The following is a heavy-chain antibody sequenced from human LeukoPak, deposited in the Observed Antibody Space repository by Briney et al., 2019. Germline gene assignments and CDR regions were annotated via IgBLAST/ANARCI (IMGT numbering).Heavy chain of an antibody. CDR3: ARDYDSSGYYHGWFDP. CDR1: GGSISSGGYY. V-gene: IGHV4-31*03. D-gene: IGHD3-22*01. CDR2: IYYSGNT. Sequence: PSETLSLTCTVSGGSISSGGYYWSWIRQHPGKGLEWIGYIYYSGNTYYNPSLKSRVTISVDTSKNQFSLKLSSVTAADTAVYYCARDYDSSGYYHGWFDPWGQGTLVTVSS. J-gene: IGHJ5*02.